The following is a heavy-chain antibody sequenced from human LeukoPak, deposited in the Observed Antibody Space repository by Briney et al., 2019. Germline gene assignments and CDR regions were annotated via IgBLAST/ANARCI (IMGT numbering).Heavy chain of an antibody. CDR1: GFDFSVSS. Sequence: GGSLRLSCAASGFDFSVSSMHWVRQASGKGLEWVGRIRSKAHTYATEYGTSMKGRVTISRDESKNTAYLQINSLKIEDTAVYYCTRLGYTSGVDYWGQGTLVTVSS. J-gene: IGHJ4*02. CDR3: TRLGYTSGVDY. V-gene: IGHV3-73*01. D-gene: IGHD6-19*01. CDR2: IRSKAHTYAT.